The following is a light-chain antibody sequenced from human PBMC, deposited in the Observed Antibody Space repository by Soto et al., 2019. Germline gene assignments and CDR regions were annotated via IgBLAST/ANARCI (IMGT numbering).Light chain of an antibody. CDR2: GAS. V-gene: IGKV3D-15*01. J-gene: IGKJ4*01. CDR3: QQYNNWPPLT. Sequence: EIVMTQSPATLSVSPGERATLSCRASQSVSNNLAWYQQKPGQAPRLLIYGASTRATGIPARFSGSGSGAEFTLTISSLQSDDFAVYSCQQYNNWPPLTFGGGTKVEIK. CDR1: QSVSNN.